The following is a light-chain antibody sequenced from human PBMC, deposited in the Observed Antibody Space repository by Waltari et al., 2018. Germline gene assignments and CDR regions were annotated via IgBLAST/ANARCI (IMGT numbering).Light chain of an antibody. Sequence: QSALTQPRSVSGSPGQSVTISCTGTSSDVGGYNYVSWYQQHPGKAPKLMIYDVSKRPSGVPDRFSASKSRNSASLTISGLQAEDEADYYCCSYSGSSHVVFGGGTKLTVL. V-gene: IGLV2-11*01. CDR3: CSYSGSSHVV. CDR1: SSDVGGYNY. CDR2: DVS. J-gene: IGLJ2*01.